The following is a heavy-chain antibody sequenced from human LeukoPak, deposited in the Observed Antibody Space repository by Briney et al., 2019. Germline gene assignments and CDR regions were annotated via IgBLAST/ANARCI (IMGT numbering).Heavy chain of an antibody. CDR3: ARSIAAAASDY. D-gene: IGHD6-13*01. V-gene: IGHV3-53*01. CDR1: GFTVSSNY. Sequence: GGSLRLSCAASGFTVSSNYMSWVRQAPGKGLEWVSVIYSGGSTYYADSVKGRFTISRDNSKNTLYLQMNSLRAEDTAVYYCARSIAAAASDYWGQGTLVTVSS. J-gene: IGHJ4*02. CDR2: IYSGGST.